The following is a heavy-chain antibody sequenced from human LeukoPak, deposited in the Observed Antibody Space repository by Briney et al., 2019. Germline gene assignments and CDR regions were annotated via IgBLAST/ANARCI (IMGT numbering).Heavy chain of an antibody. J-gene: IGHJ4*02. V-gene: IGHV4-4*07. D-gene: IGHD1-26*01. CDR1: GASISSYY. Sequence: SETLSLTCAVSGASISSYYWSWIRQPAGKGLEWIGRIYSSRSIYNPSLKSRVTMSVDASKNQFSLKLSSVTAADTAVYYCARAAGRDTTSGLDFDYWGQGILVTVSS. CDR3: ARAAGRDTTSGLDFDY. CDR2: IYSSRS.